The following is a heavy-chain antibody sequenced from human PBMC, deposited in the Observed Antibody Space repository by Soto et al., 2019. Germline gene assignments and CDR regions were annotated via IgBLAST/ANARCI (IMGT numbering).Heavy chain of an antibody. V-gene: IGHV3-33*01. J-gene: IGHJ5*02. Sequence: GWSLRLSCAASGFTFSNYGMHWVRQAPGKGLEWVAVIWYDGSNKYYADSVEGRFTISRDNSKNTLYLQMNSLRAEDTAIYYCARDHCSSASCWNWFDPWGQGT. D-gene: IGHD2-2*01. CDR3: ARDHCSSASCWNWFDP. CDR2: IWYDGSNK. CDR1: GFTFSNYG.